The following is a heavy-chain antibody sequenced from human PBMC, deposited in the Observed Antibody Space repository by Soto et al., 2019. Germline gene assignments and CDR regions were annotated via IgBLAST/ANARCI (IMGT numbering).Heavy chain of an antibody. V-gene: IGHV4-4*02. D-gene: IGHD2-15*01. CDR1: GGSISSGNW. CDR2: IYHSGAT. CDR3: ARVMGVVGATRDNWFDT. Sequence: PSETLSLTCTVSGGSISSGNWWSWVRQSPGKGLEWIGEIYHSGATMYNPSLKSRVSISVDKSKNQFSLKLSSVAAADTAVYFCARVMGVVGATRDNWFDTWGQGTLVTVSS. J-gene: IGHJ5*02.